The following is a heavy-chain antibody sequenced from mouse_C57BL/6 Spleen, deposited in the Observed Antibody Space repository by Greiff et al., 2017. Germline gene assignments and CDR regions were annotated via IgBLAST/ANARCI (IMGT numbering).Heavy chain of an antibody. CDR1: GYTFTSSW. D-gene: IGHD4-1*01. CDR2: IYPGSGST. V-gene: IGHV1-55*01. Sequence: QVQLQQPGAELVKPGASVKMSCKASGYTFTSSWITWVKQRPGQGLEWIGDIYPGSGSTNYNEKFKSKATLTVDTSSSTAYMQLSSLTSEDSAVYYCARNRDFDQNYWGQVTLVTVSA. CDR3: ARNRDFDQNY. J-gene: IGHJ3*01.